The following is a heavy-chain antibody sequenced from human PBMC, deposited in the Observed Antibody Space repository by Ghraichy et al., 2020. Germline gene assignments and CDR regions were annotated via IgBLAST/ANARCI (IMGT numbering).Heavy chain of an antibody. J-gene: IGHJ4*02. D-gene: IGHD3-3*01. Sequence: GGSLRLSCAASGLTFSSCWMYWVRQAPGKGLVWVSRINSDGSATAYADSVKGRFTISRDNAKNTLCLQMNSLRAEDTAVYYCYYTNVWVPFEYWGQGTLVTVSS. CDR3: YYTNVWVPFEY. V-gene: IGHV3-74*01. CDR2: INSDGSAT. CDR1: GLTFSSCW.